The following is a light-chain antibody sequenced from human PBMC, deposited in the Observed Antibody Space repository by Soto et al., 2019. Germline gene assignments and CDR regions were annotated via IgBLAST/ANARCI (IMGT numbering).Light chain of an antibody. CDR2: DVS. J-gene: IGLJ3*02. CDR3: SSYISSNTVM. Sequence: QSVLTQPASVSGSPGQSITISCTGTSSDIGGYNYVSWYQHHPGKVPKLMIFDVSYRPSGVSNRFSGSKSGNTASLTISGLQAEDEADYYCSSYISSNTVMFGGGTK. CDR1: SSDIGGYNY. V-gene: IGLV2-14*03.